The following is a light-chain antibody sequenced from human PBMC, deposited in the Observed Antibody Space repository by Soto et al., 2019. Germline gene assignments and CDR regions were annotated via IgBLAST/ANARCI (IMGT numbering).Light chain of an antibody. J-gene: IGKJ5*01. CDR2: GAS. CDR3: QQYGSSPRIS. CDR1: QTVSITY. Sequence: VLTQSPGTLSLSPGESATLSCRASQTVSITYLTWYQQKPGQAPRLLIFGASKRATGIPDRFSGSWSGRDFTLTISGLEPEDFAVYDCQQYGSSPRISFGQGTRLEIK. V-gene: IGKV3-20*01.